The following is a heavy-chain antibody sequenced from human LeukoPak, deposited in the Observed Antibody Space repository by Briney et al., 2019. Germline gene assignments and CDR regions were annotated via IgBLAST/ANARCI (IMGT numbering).Heavy chain of an antibody. CDR1: GGSISSGGYY. Sequence: SETLSLTCTVSGGSISSGGYYWSCIRQPPGKGLEWIGYIYHSGSTYYNPSLKSRVTISVDRSKNQFSLKLSSVTAADTAVYYCARGSSDWLVDYWGQGTLVTVSS. D-gene: IGHD6-19*01. CDR3: ARGSSDWLVDY. V-gene: IGHV4-30-2*01. J-gene: IGHJ4*02. CDR2: IYHSGST.